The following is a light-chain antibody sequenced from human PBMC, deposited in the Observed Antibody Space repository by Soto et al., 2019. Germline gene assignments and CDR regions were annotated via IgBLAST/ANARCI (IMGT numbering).Light chain of an antibody. CDR3: HQYYSIPFT. Sequence: DIVMTQSPDSLAVSLGERATINCKSSQSVLSTSNNKNYVAWFQQKPGQPPKVLVSWASTRESGVPDRFSGSGSVTDFAFTISSLQAEDVAVYYCHQYYSIPFTFGPGTKVDIK. CDR1: QSVLSTSNNKNY. V-gene: IGKV4-1*01. J-gene: IGKJ3*01. CDR2: WAS.